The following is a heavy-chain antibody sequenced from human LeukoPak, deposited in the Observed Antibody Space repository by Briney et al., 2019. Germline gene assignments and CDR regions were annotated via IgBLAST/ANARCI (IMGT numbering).Heavy chain of an antibody. CDR1: GFTFGDYY. Sequence: GGSLRLSCTASGFTFGDYYMTWIRQAPGKGPEWLAYINSSGRTIYYADSVRGRFTISRDNAKNSLYLQMNSLGVEDTAIYYCARDRDYSTSPFDYWGQGTLVTVSS. V-gene: IGHV3-11*01. D-gene: IGHD2/OR15-2a*01. CDR2: INSSGRTI. J-gene: IGHJ4*02. CDR3: ARDRDYSTSPFDY.